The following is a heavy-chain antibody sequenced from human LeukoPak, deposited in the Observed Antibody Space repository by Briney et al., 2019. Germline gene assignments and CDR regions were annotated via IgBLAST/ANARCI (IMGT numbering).Heavy chain of an antibody. CDR1: GGSISSYY. V-gene: IGHV4-59*01. Sequence: SETLSLTCTVSGGSISSYYWSWIRQPPGKGLEWIGYIYYSGSTNYNPSLKSRVTISVDTSKNQFSLKLSSVTAADTAVYYCARVTTYYYDSSGPPGGMDVWGQGTAITVSS. D-gene: IGHD3-22*01. CDR2: IYYSGST. J-gene: IGHJ6*02. CDR3: ARVTTYYYDSSGPPGGMDV.